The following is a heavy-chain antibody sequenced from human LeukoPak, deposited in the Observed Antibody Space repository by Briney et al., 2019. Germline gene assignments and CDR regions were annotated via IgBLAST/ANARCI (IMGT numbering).Heavy chain of an antibody. CDR2: IYYSGST. CDR3: ARGKLDIVVVVAATNNTNWFDP. V-gene: IGHV4-39*07. CDR1: GGSISSSSYY. J-gene: IGHJ5*02. Sequence: PSETLSLTCTVSGGSISSSSYYWGWIRQPPGKGLEWIGSIYYSGSTYYNASLKSRLTISVDTSKDQFSLKLSSVTAADTAVYYCARGKLDIVVVVAATNNTNWFDPWGQGTLVTVSS. D-gene: IGHD2-15*01.